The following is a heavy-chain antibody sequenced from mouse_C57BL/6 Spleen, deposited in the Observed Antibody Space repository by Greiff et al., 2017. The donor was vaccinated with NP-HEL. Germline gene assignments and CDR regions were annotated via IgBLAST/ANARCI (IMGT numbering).Heavy chain of an antibody. CDR2: INPSSGYT. CDR1: GYTFTSYW. D-gene: IGHD1-1*01. Sequence: VQLQQSGAELAKPGASVKLSCKASGYTFTSYWMHWVKQRPGQGLEWIGYINPSSGYTKYNQKFKDKATLTADKSSSTAYMQLSSLTYEDSAVYYCAREGTTVVATGYYAMDYWGQGTSVTVSS. CDR3: AREGTTVVATGYYAMDY. J-gene: IGHJ4*01. V-gene: IGHV1-7*01.